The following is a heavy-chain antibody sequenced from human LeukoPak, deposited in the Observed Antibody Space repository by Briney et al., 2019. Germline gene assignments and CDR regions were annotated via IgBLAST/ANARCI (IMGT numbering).Heavy chain of an antibody. CDR2: IYYSGST. D-gene: IGHD3-22*01. J-gene: IGHJ4*02. CDR3: AGEHRGGYRFDY. V-gene: IGHV4-59*01. CDR1: GGSISSYY. Sequence: SETLSLTCTVSGGSISSYYWSWIRQPPGKGLEWIGYIYYSGSTNYNPSLKSRVTISVDTSKNQFSLKLSSVTAADAAVYYCAGEHRGGYRFDYWGQGTLVTVSS.